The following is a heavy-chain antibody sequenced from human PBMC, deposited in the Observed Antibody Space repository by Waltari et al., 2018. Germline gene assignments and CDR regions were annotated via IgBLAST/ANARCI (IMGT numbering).Heavy chain of an antibody. CDR2: FIPSLGIA. CDR3: ARDVVGARIGIDH. D-gene: IGHD1-26*01. CDR1: GVSFGIFSNYS. J-gene: IGHJ4*02. V-gene: IGHV1-69*04. Sequence: QVHLVQSGAEVKKPGSSVKVSCKASGVSFGIFSNYSISWVRQAPGQGLEWMGRFIPSLGIANYAQKFQSRVTITADKSTTTVYMEMTDLRSDDTAVFYCARDVVGARIGIDHWGQGTLVTVSS.